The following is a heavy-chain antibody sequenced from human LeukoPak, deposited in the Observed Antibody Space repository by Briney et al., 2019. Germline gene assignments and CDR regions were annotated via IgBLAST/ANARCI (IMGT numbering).Heavy chain of an antibody. J-gene: IGHJ4*02. CDR3: ARAIYNWNYMRY. D-gene: IGHD1-7*01. CDR1: GGSISSGSYY. Sequence: PSETLSLTCTVSGGSISSGSYYWSWIRQPAGKGLEWIGHIYTSGSNNYNPSLKSRVTISVDRSKNQFSLKLSSVTAADTAVYYCARAIYNWNYMRYWGQGTLVTVSS. V-gene: IGHV4-61*09. CDR2: IYTSGSN.